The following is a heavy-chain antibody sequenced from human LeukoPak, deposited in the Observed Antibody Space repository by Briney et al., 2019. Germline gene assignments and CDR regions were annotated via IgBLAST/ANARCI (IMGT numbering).Heavy chain of an antibody. CDR2: IYYSGST. CDR1: GDSISSYY. V-gene: IGHV4-59*01. J-gene: IGHJ5*02. Sequence: PETLSLTCTVSGDSISSYYWSWIRQPPGKGLEWIGYIYYSGSTDYNPSLKSRVTISVDTSKNQFSLKLSSVTAADTAVYYCARNDKDCSSTSCYLGWFDPWGQGTLVTVSS. D-gene: IGHD2-2*01. CDR3: ARNDKDCSSTSCYLGWFDP.